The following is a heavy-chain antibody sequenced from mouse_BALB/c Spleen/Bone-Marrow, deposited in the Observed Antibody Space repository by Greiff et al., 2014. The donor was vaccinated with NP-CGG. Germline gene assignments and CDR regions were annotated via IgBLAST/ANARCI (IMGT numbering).Heavy chain of an antibody. CDR1: GYTLTDYY. V-gene: IGHV1-77*01. D-gene: IGHD2-10*02. CDR3: ARREYGNGGFAY. Sequence: QVQLQQSGAELARPGASVKLSCKASGYTLTDYYINWVKQRTGQGLEWIGEIYPGSGNTYYNEKFKGKATQTADKSSSTAYMQLSSLTSEDSAVYFCARREYGNGGFAYWGQGTLVTVSA. J-gene: IGHJ3*01. CDR2: IYPGSGNT.